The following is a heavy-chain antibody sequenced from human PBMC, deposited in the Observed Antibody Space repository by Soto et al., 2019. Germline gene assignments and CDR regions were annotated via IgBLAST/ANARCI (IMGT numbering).Heavy chain of an antibody. Sequence: QVQLVQSGAELKKPGSSVKVSCKASGDTFSGYPINWVRQAPGEGLEWMGRIIPVFGTTNDAQRFEGRVTFTADESTNTAYMELRGLLSEDTAVYYCARDGGFGELKYWGPGILVTVSS. V-gene: IGHV1-69*18. CDR3: ARDGGFGELKY. J-gene: IGHJ4*02. CDR2: IIPVFGTT. D-gene: IGHD3-10*01. CDR1: GDTFSGYP.